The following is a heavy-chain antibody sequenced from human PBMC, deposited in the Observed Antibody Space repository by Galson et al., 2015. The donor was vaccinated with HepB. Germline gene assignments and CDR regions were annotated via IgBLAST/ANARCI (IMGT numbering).Heavy chain of an antibody. Sequence: SLRLSCAASGFTFSSYSMSWVRQPPRKGLEWVSYISGSSRKIYYADSVKGRFTISRDDAKNSLYLQMNSLRADDTAVYYCARDERDNFDHPGFLDSWGQGSLVAVSS. D-gene: IGHD1-20*01. CDR2: ISGSSRKI. CDR1: GFTFSSYS. CDR3: ARDERDNFDHPGFLDS. V-gene: IGHV3-48*04. J-gene: IGHJ4*02.